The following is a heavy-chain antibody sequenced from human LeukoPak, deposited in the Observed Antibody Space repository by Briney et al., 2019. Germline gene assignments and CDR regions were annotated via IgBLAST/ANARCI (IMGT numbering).Heavy chain of an antibody. V-gene: IGHV4-30-4*08. Sequence: PSQTLSLTCTVSGGSISSGDYYWSWIRQPPGKGLEWIGYIYYSGSTYYNPSLKSRVTISVDTSKNQFSLKLSSVTAADTAVYYCARDRMGYDSSGYYWSGWFDPWGQGTLVTVSS. CDR2: IYYSGST. CDR1: GGSISSGDYY. CDR3: ARDRMGYDSSGYYWSGWFDP. D-gene: IGHD3-22*01. J-gene: IGHJ5*02.